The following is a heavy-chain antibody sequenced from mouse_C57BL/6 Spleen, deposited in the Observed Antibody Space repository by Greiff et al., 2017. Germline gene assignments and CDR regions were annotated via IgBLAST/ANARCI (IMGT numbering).Heavy chain of an antibody. J-gene: IGHJ2*01. CDR2: IYPSDSET. V-gene: IGHV1-61*01. CDR3: ARGRYYFDY. CDR1: GYTFTSYW. Sequence: QVQLQQPGAELVRPGSSVKLSCKASGYTFTSYWMDWVKQRPGQGLEWIGNIYPSDSETHYNQKFKDKATLTVDKSSSTAYMQLSSLTSEDSAVYYCARGRYYFDYWGQGTTLTVSS.